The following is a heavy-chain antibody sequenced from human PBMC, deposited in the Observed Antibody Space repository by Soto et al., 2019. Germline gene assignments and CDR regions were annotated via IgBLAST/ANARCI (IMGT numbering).Heavy chain of an antibody. J-gene: IGHJ3*02. CDR1: GYTFTSYG. Sequence: QVQLVQSGAEVKKPGASVKVSCKASGYTFTSYGISWVRQAPGQGPEWMGRISTYNGNTNYVQKLQGRVTMTTDTSTNTAYMELRSIRYDDTAVNYCARDPGYSTTWHQAFDIWGQGTMVTVSS. CDR3: ARDPGYSTTWHQAFDI. D-gene: IGHD6-13*01. CDR2: ISTYNGNT. V-gene: IGHV1-18*01.